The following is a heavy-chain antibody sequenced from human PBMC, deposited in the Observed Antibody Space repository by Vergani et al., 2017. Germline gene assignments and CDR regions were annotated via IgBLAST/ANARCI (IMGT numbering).Heavy chain of an antibody. Sequence: EVQLLESGGGLVQPGGSLRLSCAASGFTFSAYAMSWVRQAPGKGLEWVSAISGGGGSTYYADSVKGRFTISRDNSKNTLYLQMNSLRADDTAVYYCAKSGGWSHYYYYMDVWGKGTTVTVSS. J-gene: IGHJ6*03. D-gene: IGHD6-19*01. V-gene: IGHV3-23*01. CDR1: GFTFSAYA. CDR2: ISGGGGST. CDR3: AKSGGWSHYYYYMDV.